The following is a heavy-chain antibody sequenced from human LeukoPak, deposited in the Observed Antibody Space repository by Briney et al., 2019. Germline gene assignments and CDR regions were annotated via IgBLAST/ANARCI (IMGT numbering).Heavy chain of an antibody. J-gene: IGHJ4*02. Sequence: GGSLRLSCAASGFIFRNYAMSWVSQAPGKGLEWVSAITGSGDTTYYADSVKGRFTISRDNSKNTLYVEMNTLRVEDTAIYYCAKWGDYDILTGYYVPDFWGQGTLVTVSS. CDR1: GFIFRNYA. CDR3: AKWGDYDILTGYYVPDF. CDR2: ITGSGDTT. V-gene: IGHV3-23*01. D-gene: IGHD3-9*01.